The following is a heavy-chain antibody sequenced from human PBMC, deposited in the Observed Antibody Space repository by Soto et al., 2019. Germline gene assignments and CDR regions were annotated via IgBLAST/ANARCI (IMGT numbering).Heavy chain of an antibody. J-gene: IGHJ4*02. CDR1: GFTFSTYA. CDR3: GIAVAGKGLDY. Sequence: GGSLRLSCSASGFTFSTYAMHWVRQAPGKGLEYVSAISSSGGSTYYADSVKGRFTISRDNSKSTLFLQMSSLRAEDTALYYCGIAVAGKGLDYWGQGTLVTVSS. D-gene: IGHD6-19*01. V-gene: IGHV3-64D*08. CDR2: ISSSGGST.